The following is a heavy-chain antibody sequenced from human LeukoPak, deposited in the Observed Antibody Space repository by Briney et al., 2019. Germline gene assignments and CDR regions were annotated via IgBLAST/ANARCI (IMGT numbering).Heavy chain of an antibody. J-gene: IGHJ4*02. CDR1: GYSITSAYY. V-gene: IGHV4-38-2*02. Sequence: SETLSLTCTVSGYSITSAYYWGWIRQPPGKGLEWIGSIYYSGSTYYNPSLKSRVAISVDTSKNQFSLKLSSVTAADTAVYYCARDGGSEKFSTEFDYWGQGTLVTVSS. D-gene: IGHD3/OR15-3a*01. CDR2: IYYSGST. CDR3: ARDGGSEKFSTEFDY.